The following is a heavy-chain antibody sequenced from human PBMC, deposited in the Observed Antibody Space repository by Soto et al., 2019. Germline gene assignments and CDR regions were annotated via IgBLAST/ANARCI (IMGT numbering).Heavy chain of an antibody. J-gene: IGHJ4*02. Sequence: SVKVSCKASGYAFTSSGISWVRQAPGQGLEWMGGIIPIFGTANYAQKFQGRVTITADESTSTAYMELSSLRSEDTAVYYCARESDSSGYYHYYFDYWGQGTLVTVSS. CDR1: GYAFTSSG. CDR2: IIPIFGTA. CDR3: ARESDSSGYYHYYFDY. V-gene: IGHV1-69*13. D-gene: IGHD3-22*01.